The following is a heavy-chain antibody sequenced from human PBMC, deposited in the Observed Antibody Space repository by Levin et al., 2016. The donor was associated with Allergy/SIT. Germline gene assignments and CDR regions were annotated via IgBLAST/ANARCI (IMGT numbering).Heavy chain of an antibody. J-gene: IGHJ6*02. CDR1: GGSFSGYY. D-gene: IGHD3-3*01. V-gene: IGHV4-34*01. CDR2: INHSGST. CDR3: ARGGVWSGYHPYYYYYGMDV. Sequence: SETLSLTCAVYGGSFSGYYWSWIRQPPGKGLEWIGEINHSGSTNYNPSLKSRVTISVDTSKNQFSLKLSSVTAADTAVYYCARGGVWSGYHPYYYYYGMDVWGQGTTVTVSS.